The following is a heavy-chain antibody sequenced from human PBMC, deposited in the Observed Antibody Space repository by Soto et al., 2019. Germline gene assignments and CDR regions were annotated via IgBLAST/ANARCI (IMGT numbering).Heavy chain of an antibody. CDR1: GFTFSSYA. Sequence: GGSQRLSCAASGFTFSSYAMSWVRQAPGKGLEWVSAISGSGGSTYYADSVKGRFTISRDNSKNTLYLQMNSLRAEDTAVYYCAKDPIRTHSSGWPGDSFYFDYWGQGTLVTVSS. CDR2: ISGSGGST. D-gene: IGHD6-19*01. J-gene: IGHJ4*02. V-gene: IGHV3-23*01. CDR3: AKDPIRTHSSGWPGDSFYFDY.